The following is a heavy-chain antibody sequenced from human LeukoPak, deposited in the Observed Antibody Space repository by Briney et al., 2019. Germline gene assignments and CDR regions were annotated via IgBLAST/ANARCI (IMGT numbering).Heavy chain of an antibody. J-gene: IGHJ2*01. CDR2: IYYSGST. CDR3: ARGGRHTGPYWYFDL. Sequence: KPSETLSLTCTVSGGSISSYYWSWIRQPPGKGLEWIGYIYYSGSTNYNPSLKSRVTISVDTSKNQFSLKLSSVAAADTAVYYCARGGRHTGPYWYFDLWGRGTLVTVSS. V-gene: IGHV4-59*13. CDR1: GGSISSYY.